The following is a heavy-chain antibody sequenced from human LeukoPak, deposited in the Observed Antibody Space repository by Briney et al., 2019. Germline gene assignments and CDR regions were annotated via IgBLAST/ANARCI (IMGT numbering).Heavy chain of an antibody. CDR2: VSSDGSYD. CDR1: RFTFSNNA. Sequence: VGSLCLSGAAYRFTFSNNAMHWDRQGPGKGLEWVVFVSSDGSYDYYVDSVKGRFTVSRYNSRNTLYLQMNTLTINDTSVYFCLSGYDLPYYWGQGTLVTVSS. J-gene: IGHJ4*02. D-gene: IGHD5-12*01. V-gene: IGHV3-30*04. CDR3: LSGYDLPYY.